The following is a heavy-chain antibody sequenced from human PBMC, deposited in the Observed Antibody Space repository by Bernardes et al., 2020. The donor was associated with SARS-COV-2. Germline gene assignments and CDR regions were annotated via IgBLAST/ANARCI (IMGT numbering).Heavy chain of an antibody. CDR2: LYHGGTT. CDR1: GFAVRVNY. V-gene: IGHV3-53*01. J-gene: IGHJ4*02. Sequence: RGSLRLSCAASGFAVRVNYMTWVRQAPGKGLEWVSLLYHGGTTQYADSVKGRFTISSDTSENTVYLQMNSLRADDTAVYYYTRGTYGAGNYWGQGTVVTVAS. D-gene: IGHD3-10*01. CDR3: TRGTYGAGNY.